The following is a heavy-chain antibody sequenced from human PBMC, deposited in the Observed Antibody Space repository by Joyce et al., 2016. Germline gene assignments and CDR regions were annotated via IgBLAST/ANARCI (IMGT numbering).Heavy chain of an antibody. J-gene: IGHJ4*02. D-gene: IGHD2-2*01. Sequence: EVQLLESGGGLVQPGGSLRLSCAASGFTFSSYAMTWVRQAPGKGLEWVSGMSVSGDSTYYADSVKGRFTISRDNSKNTLYLQMNSLRAEDTAVYYCVKEEDIVVVPAASSYWGQGTLVTVSS. CDR1: GFTFSSYA. CDR3: VKEEDIVVVPAASSY. CDR2: MSVSGDST. V-gene: IGHV3-23*01.